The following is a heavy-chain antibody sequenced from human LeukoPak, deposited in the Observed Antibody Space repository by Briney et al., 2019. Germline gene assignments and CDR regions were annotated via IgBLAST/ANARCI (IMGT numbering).Heavy chain of an antibody. J-gene: IGHJ4*02. CDR1: GGSFSGYY. CDR3: ARESLDFWSGYYSDY. V-gene: IGHV3-11*01. Sequence: PSETLSLTCAVYGGSFSGYYMSWIRQAPGKGLEWVSYISSSGSTIYYADSVKGRFTISRDNAKNSLYLQMNSLRAEDTAVYYCARESLDFWSGYYSDYWGQGTLVTVSS. CDR2: ISSSGSTI. D-gene: IGHD3-3*01.